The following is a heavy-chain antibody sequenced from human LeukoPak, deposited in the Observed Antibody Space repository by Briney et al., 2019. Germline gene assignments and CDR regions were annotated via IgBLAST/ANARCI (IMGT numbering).Heavy chain of an antibody. V-gene: IGHV4-4*02. CDR1: GGSISSSNW. Sequence: SETLSLTCAVSGGSISSSNWWSWVRQPPGKGLEWIGEIYHSGSTNYNPSLKSRVTISVDKSKNQFSLRLSSVTAADTAVYYCASWGPDYGDYYFDYWGQGTLVTVSS. D-gene: IGHD4-17*01. J-gene: IGHJ4*02. CDR2: IYHSGST. CDR3: ASWGPDYGDYYFDY.